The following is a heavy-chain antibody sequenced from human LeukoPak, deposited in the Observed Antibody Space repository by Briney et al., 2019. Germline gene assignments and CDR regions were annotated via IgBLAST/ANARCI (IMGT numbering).Heavy chain of an antibody. Sequence: PGGSLRLSCAASGFTVSSKYMGWVRQAPGKGLEWVSVIHPGGTIYYADSVKGTFTISRDNSKNTLYLEMNTLRVEDTAVYYCAMYSSAWYAVYWGQGTLVIVSS. V-gene: IGHV3-66*01. J-gene: IGHJ4*02. D-gene: IGHD6-19*01. CDR2: IHPGGTI. CDR1: GFTVSSKY. CDR3: AMYSSAWYAVY.